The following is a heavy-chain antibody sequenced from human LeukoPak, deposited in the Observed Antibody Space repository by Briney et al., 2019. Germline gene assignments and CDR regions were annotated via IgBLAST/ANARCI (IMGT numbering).Heavy chain of an antibody. CDR2: IYYSGST. D-gene: IGHD4-17*01. Sequence: SETLSLTCTVSGGSISSGDYYWSWIRQPPGKGLEWIGYIYYSGSTYYNPSLKSRATISVDTSKNQFSLKLSSVTAADTDVYYCARTPPSPYGDSSYFQHWGQGTLVTVSS. V-gene: IGHV4-30-4*01. CDR1: GGSISSGDYY. J-gene: IGHJ1*01. CDR3: ARTPPSPYGDSSYFQH.